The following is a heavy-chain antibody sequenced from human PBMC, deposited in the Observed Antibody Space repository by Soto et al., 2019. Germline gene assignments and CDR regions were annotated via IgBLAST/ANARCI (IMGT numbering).Heavy chain of an antibody. CDR2: IIPVLGIP. CDR3: ARGDATKIVVTTYYAMDV. D-gene: IGHD3-22*01. Sequence: QVQLVQSGAEVKKPGSSVKVSCTASGGSLSNFGISWVRQAPGQGLEWMGAIIPVLGIPNYAQKFQDRVTINADESTTTVYMEVRSLTSEDTAVYYCARGDATKIVVTTYYAMDVWGQGTTVTVSS. J-gene: IGHJ6*02. CDR1: GGSLSNFG. V-gene: IGHV1-69*12.